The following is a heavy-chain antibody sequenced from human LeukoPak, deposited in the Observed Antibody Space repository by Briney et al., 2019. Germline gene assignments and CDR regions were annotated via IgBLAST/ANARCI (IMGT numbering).Heavy chain of an antibody. J-gene: IGHJ4*02. Sequence: PGGSLSLSCAASGFTFSSYGVHWVRQAPGKGLEWVSYISSSGSTIYYADSVKGRFTISRDNAKNSLYLQMNSLRAEDTAVYYFASTGVAVTATDYWGQGTLVTVSS. CDR1: GFTFSSYG. CDR2: ISSSGSTI. V-gene: IGHV3-48*03. CDR3: ASTGVAVTATDY. D-gene: IGHD2-21*02.